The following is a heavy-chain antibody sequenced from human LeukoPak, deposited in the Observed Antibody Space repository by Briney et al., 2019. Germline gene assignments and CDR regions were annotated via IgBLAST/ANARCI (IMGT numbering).Heavy chain of an antibody. CDR1: EFTFSSYA. Sequence: GGSLRLSCAASEFTFSSYAMSWVRQAPGKGLEWVSAISGSGGSTYYADSVKGRFTISRDNSKNTLYLQMNSLRAEDTAVYYCAKALLSQRYYFDYWGQGTLVTVSS. V-gene: IGHV3-23*01. D-gene: IGHD2/OR15-2a*01. J-gene: IGHJ4*02. CDR2: ISGSGGST. CDR3: AKALLSQRYYFDY.